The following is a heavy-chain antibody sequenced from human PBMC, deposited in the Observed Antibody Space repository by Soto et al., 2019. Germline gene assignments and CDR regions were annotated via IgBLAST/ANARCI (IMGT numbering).Heavy chain of an antibody. CDR2: VSYDGSTI. Sequence: QVQLVESGGGVVQPGRSLRLSCAVSGFIFSNYGMHWVRQAPGKGLEWVAVVSYDGSTIYYADSVKGRFTISRDDSRNTLYLQMNSLRPEDTAVYYCARELNTSGGKYYPYGMDVWGQGTRVAVSS. D-gene: IGHD6-25*01. CDR1: GFIFSNYG. CDR3: ARELNTSGGKYYPYGMDV. V-gene: IGHV3-30*03. J-gene: IGHJ6*02.